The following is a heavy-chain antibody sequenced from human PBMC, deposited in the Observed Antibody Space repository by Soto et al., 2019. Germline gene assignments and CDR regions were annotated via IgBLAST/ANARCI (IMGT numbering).Heavy chain of an antibody. CDR1: GGTFSSYA. D-gene: IGHD3-22*01. CDR2: IIPIFGTA. Sequence: SVKVSCKASGGTFSSYAISWVRQAPGQGLEWMGGIIPIFGTANYAQKFQGRVTITADESTSTAYMELSSLRSEDTAVYYCASSQYYYDSSCYYENGAEYFQHWGQGTLVTVST. CDR3: ASSQYYYDSSCYYENGAEYFQH. V-gene: IGHV1-69*13. J-gene: IGHJ1*01.